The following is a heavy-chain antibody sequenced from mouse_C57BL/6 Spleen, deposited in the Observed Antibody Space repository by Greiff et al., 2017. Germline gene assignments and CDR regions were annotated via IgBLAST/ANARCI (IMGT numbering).Heavy chain of an antibody. CDR2: SRNKANDYTT. J-gene: IGHJ4*01. CDR3: ARDQATGAMDY. D-gene: IGHD3-2*02. Sequence: EVHLVESGGGLVQSGRSLRLSCATSGFTFSDFYMEWVRQAPGKGLEWIAASRNKANDYTTEYSASVKGRFIVSRDTSQSILYLQMNALRAEDTAIYYCARDQATGAMDYWGQGTSVTVSS. V-gene: IGHV7-1*01. CDR1: GFTFSDFY.